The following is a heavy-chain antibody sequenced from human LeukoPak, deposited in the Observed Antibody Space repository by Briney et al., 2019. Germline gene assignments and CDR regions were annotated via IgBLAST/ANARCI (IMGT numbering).Heavy chain of an antibody. CDR2: ISYDGSNK. V-gene: IGHV3-30-3*01. Sequence: GGSLRLSCVASGFTFSSYAMHWVRQAPGKGLEWVAVISYDGSNKYYADSVKGRFTISRDNSKNTLYLQMNSLRAEDTAVYYCARDRLRGYSLDYWGQGTLVTVSS. J-gene: IGHJ4*02. CDR3: ARDRLRGYSLDY. D-gene: IGHD5-18*01. CDR1: GFTFSSYA.